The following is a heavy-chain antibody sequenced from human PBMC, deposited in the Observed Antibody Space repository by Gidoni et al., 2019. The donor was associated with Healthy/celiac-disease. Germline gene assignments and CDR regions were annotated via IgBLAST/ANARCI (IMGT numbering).Heavy chain of an antibody. Sequence: QVQLQESGPGLVKPSETLSLTCTVSGGSISSYYWSWIRQPPGKGLEWIGYIYYSGSTNYNPSLKSRVTISVDTSKNQFSLKLSSVTAADTAVYYCARHYNWNYDWFDPWGQGTLVTVSS. D-gene: IGHD1-7*01. CDR2: IYYSGST. CDR3: ARHYNWNYDWFDP. J-gene: IGHJ5*02. V-gene: IGHV4-59*01. CDR1: GGSISSYY.